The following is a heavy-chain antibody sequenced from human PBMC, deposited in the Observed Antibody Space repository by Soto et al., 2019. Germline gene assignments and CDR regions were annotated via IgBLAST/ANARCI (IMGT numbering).Heavy chain of an antibody. Sequence: SVKVSWKTSGGTFSTYAIYWVRQAPGQGLEWMGAIIPLFGTADYAQKFQGRVTITADESTSTAYMELSSLRSEDTAVYYCARPKGSYSSGYYYFDYWGQGTLVTVSS. J-gene: IGHJ4*02. V-gene: IGHV1-69*13. D-gene: IGHD6-19*01. CDR3: ARPKGSYSSGYYYFDY. CDR1: GGTFSTYA. CDR2: IIPLFGTA.